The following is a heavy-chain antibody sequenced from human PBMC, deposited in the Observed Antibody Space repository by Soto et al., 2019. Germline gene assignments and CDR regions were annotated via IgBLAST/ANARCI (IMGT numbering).Heavy chain of an antibody. Sequence: QVQLVQSGDEVKKPGASVKVSCKASGYIFVNYGIAWVRQAPGQGLEWMGWISPYTGNTHSATKVQGRRIITTATSTTTAYMDLGILTSDETAVYYCVMVDNYVTPTPQDVWGQGSTVTVS. D-gene: IGHD3-16*01. CDR2: ISPYTGNT. CDR3: VMVDNYVTPTPQDV. V-gene: IGHV1-18*01. J-gene: IGHJ6*02. CDR1: GYIFVNYG.